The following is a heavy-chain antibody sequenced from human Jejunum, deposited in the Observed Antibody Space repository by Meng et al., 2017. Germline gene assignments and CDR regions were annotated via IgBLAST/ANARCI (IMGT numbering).Heavy chain of an antibody. V-gene: IGHV1-3*01. CDR3: ARNTVGTTALDY. J-gene: IGHJ4*02. CDR2: INVDTGDT. D-gene: IGHD1-26*01. Sequence: QVHLLESGAEMKKPSASLKVSGKASGYSFTTYAIHWVRQAPGQWLEWMGWINVDTGDTRYSQKFQGRLTITRDTSASTAYLELSSLTSEDTAVYYCARNTVGTTALDYWGQGTLVTVSS. CDR1: GYSFTTYA.